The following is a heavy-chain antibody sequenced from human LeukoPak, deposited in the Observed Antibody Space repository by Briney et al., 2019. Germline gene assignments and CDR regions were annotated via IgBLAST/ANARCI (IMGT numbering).Heavy chain of an antibody. CDR2: IYYSGST. V-gene: IGHV4-31*03. Sequence: SQTLSLTCTVSGGSISSGGYYWSWIRQHPGKGLEWIGYIYYSGSTYYNPSLKSRVTISVDTSKNQFSLKLSSVTAADTAVYCCNVGTRYYYYYYMDVWGKGTTVTVSS. CDR1: GGSISSGGYY. CDR3: NVGTRYYYYYYMDV. J-gene: IGHJ6*03. D-gene: IGHD4-23*01.